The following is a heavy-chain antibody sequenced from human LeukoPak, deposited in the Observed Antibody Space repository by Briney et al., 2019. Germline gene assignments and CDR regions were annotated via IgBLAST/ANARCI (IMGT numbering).Heavy chain of an antibody. CDR2: IGYDSIKK. Sequence: GGSLRLSCVASGFTFNSYGIHWVRQAPGKGLEWVAFIGYDSIKKYYADSVKGRFTISRDNSMNTLYLQMNSQRAEDTAVYYCAKDHKRDGNRYFDFWGQGTLVTVSS. V-gene: IGHV3-30*02. J-gene: IGHJ4*02. D-gene: IGHD1-14*01. CDR1: GFTFNSYG. CDR3: AKDHKRDGNRYFDF.